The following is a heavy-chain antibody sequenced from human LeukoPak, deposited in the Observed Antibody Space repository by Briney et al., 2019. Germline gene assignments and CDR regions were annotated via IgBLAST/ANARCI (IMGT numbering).Heavy chain of an antibody. V-gene: IGHV4-59*11. CDR1: GGSISSHY. J-gene: IGHJ5*02. CDR2: IYYSGST. D-gene: IGHD6-19*01. Sequence: KSSETLSLTCAVSGGSISSHYWSWIRQPPGKGLEWIGYIYYSGSTNYNPSLKSRVTISVDTSKNQFSLKLSSVTAADTAVYYCARVRLGFDPWGQGTLVTVSS. CDR3: ARVRLGFDP.